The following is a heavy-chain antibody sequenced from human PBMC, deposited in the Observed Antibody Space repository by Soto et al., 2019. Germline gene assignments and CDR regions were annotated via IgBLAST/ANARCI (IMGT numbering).Heavy chain of an antibody. V-gene: IGHV4-59*01. J-gene: IGHJ4*02. Sequence: SETLSLTCTVSGGSISSYYWSWIRQPPGKGLEWIGYIYYSGSTNYNPSLKSRVTISVDTSKNQFSLKLSSVTAADTAVYYCARRYGASFDDWGQGTLVT. CDR2: IYYSGST. CDR3: ARRYGASFDD. D-gene: IGHD4-17*01. CDR1: GGSISSYY.